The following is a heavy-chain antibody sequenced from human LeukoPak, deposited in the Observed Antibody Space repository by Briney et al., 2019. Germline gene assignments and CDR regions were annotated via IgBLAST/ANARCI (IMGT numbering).Heavy chain of an antibody. CDR1: GFTFSNYA. V-gene: IGHV3-48*03. CDR3: ARDRVVVAAKGYYYYGMDV. Sequence: GGSLRLPCAASGFTFSNYAMSWVRQAPGKGLEWVSYISSSGSTIYYADSVKGRFTISRDNAKNSLYLQMNRLRAEDTAVYYCARDRVVVAAKGYYYYGMDVWGQGTTVTVSS. CDR2: ISSSGSTI. J-gene: IGHJ6*02. D-gene: IGHD2-15*01.